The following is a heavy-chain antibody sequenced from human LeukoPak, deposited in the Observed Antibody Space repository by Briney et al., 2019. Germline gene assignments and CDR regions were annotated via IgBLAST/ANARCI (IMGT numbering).Heavy chain of an antibody. CDR1: GFTFSTYS. CDR3: ARDSSRYNWNDLDY. V-gene: IGHV3-20*04. CDR2: INWNGGST. Sequence: GGSLRLSCAASGFTFSTYSMNWVRQAPGKGLEWVSGINWNGGSTGYADSVKGRFTISRDNAKNSLYLQMNSLRAEDTAVYYCARDSSRYNWNDLDYWGQGTLVTVSS. D-gene: IGHD1-1*01. J-gene: IGHJ4*02.